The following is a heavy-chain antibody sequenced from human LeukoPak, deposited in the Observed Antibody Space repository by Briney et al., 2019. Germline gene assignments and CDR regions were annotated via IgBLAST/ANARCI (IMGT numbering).Heavy chain of an antibody. Sequence: PGGSLRLSCAASGFTFSSYWMSWVRQAPGKGLEWVANIKQDGSEKYYVDSVKGRFTISRDNAKNSLSLQMNSLRAEDTAVYYCAREIAMAVAGISWFDPWGQGTLVTVSS. CDR3: AREIAMAVAGISWFDP. V-gene: IGHV3-7*01. CDR2: IKQDGSEK. J-gene: IGHJ5*02. CDR1: GFTFSSYW. D-gene: IGHD6-19*01.